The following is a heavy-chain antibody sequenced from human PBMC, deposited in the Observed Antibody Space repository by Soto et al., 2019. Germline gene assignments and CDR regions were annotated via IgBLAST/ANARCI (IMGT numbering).Heavy chain of an antibody. D-gene: IGHD6-6*01. CDR1: GGSISSSSYY. CDR3: ASSIAARPLGSFDY. Sequence: PSETLSLTCTVSGGSISSSSYYWGWIRQPPGKGLEWIGGIYYSGSTYYNPSLKSRVTISVDTSKNQFSLKLSSVTAADTSVYYCASSIAARPLGSFDYWGQGTLVTVSS. J-gene: IGHJ4*02. V-gene: IGHV4-39*01. CDR2: IYYSGST.